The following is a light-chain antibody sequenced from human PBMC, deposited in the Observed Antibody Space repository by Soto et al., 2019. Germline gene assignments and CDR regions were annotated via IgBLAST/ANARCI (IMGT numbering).Light chain of an antibody. CDR3: ISYTSSSTWV. V-gene: IGLV2-14*01. CDR2: EVS. CDR1: SSGVGAYNY. J-gene: IGLJ3*02. Sequence: SALTQPASVSGSPGQSITISCTGTSSGVGAYNYVSWYQQHPGKAPKLMIYEVSNRPSGVSDRFSGSRSGNTASLTISGLQAEDESDYYSISYTSSSTWVFGGGTKLTVL.